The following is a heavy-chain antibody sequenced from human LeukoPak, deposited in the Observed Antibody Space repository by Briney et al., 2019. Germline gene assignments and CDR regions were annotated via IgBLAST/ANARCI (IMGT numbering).Heavy chain of an antibody. Sequence: SLRLSCAASGFTFDDYGMHWVRQAPGKGLEWVSGISWNSGSIGYADSVKGRFTISRDNARNSLYLQMNSLRLEDTALYYCAKDSIGSYYSYYFDYWGQGTLVTVSS. CDR2: ISWNSGSI. CDR1: GFTFDDYG. J-gene: IGHJ4*02. V-gene: IGHV3-9*01. D-gene: IGHD3-10*01. CDR3: AKDSIGSYYSYYFDY.